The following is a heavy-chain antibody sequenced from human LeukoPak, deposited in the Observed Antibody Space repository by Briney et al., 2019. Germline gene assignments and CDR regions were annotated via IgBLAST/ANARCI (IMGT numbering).Heavy chain of an antibody. J-gene: IGHJ1*01. D-gene: IGHD3-22*01. CDR2: INPNSGGT. V-gene: IGHV1-2*02. Sequence: ASVKVSCKASGYTFTGYYMHWVRQAPGQGLEWMGWINPNSGGTNYAQKFQGRVTMTRDTSISTAYMELSRLRSDDTAVYYCATYDRTYYYDSSDYEDFQHWGQGTLVTVSS. CDR1: GYTFTGYY. CDR3: ATYDRTYYYDSSDYEDFQH.